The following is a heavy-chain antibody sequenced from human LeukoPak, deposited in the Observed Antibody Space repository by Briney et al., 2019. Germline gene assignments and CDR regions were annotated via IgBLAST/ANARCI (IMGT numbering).Heavy chain of an antibody. J-gene: IGHJ5*02. CDR2: IYYSGST. Sequence: PSETLSLTCTVSGGSISSSYWSWIRQPPGKGLEWIGYIYYSGSTNYNPSLKSRVTISVDTSKNQFSLKLSSVTAADTAVYYCARGPPGYSSSWYLWFDPWGQGTLVTVSS. CDR1: GGSISSSY. CDR3: ARGPPGYSSSWYLWFDP. V-gene: IGHV4-59*12. D-gene: IGHD6-13*01.